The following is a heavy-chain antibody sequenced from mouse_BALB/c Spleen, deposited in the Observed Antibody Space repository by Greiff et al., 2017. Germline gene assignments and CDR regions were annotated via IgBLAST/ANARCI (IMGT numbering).Heavy chain of an antibody. J-gene: IGHJ4*01. Sequence: QVHVKQSGAELVRPGTSVKISCKASGYTFTNYWLGWVKQRPGHGLEWIGDIYPGGGYTNYNEKFKGKATLTADTSSSTAYMQLSSLTSEDSAVYFCASGNSYAMDYWGQGTSVTVSS. CDR1: GYTFTNYW. CDR2: IYPGGGYT. D-gene: IGHD2-1*01. CDR3: ASGNSYAMDY. V-gene: IGHV1-63*02.